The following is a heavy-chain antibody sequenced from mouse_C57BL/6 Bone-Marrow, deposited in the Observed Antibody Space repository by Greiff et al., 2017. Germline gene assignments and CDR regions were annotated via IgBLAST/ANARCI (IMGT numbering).Heavy chain of an antibody. CDR1: GYTFTSYG. CDR2: VYPGSGST. Sequence: QVQLQQPGAELVKPGASVKMSCKASGYTFTSYGITWVKQRPGQGLEWIGDVYPGSGSTNYNEKFKSKATMTVDTSSSTAYMQLSSLTSEDSSVYYGALTGDHWGQGTTLTVSS. J-gene: IGHJ2*01. V-gene: IGHV1-55*01. CDR3: ALTGDH.